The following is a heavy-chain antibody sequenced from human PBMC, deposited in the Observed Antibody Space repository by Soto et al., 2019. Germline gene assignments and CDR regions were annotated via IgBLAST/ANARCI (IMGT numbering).Heavy chain of an antibody. J-gene: IGHJ6*02. D-gene: IGHD3-10*01. CDR3: TREGSAPYYYYGMDA. Sequence: ASVKVSCKASGYTFTTYGISCVRQAPGEGLEWLGWINTHNGNTNYAQNLQGRVFMTADTSTNTAYMELRSLRSDDTAIYYCTREGSAPYYYYGMDAWGQGTTVTVSS. CDR1: GYTFTTYG. CDR2: INTHNGNT. V-gene: IGHV1-18*01.